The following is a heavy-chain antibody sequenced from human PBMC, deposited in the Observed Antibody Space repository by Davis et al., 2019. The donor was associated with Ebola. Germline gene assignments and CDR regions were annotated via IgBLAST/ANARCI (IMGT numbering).Heavy chain of an antibody. V-gene: IGHV3-33*01. J-gene: IGHJ4*02. CDR2: IWYDGSNK. D-gene: IGHD3-10*01. CDR1: GFTFSSYG. Sequence: GESLKISCAASGFTFSSYGMHWVRQAPGKGLEWVAVIWYDGSNKYYADSVKGRFTISRDNSKNTLYLQMNSLRAEDTAVYYCARDSGMVRGAQIDYWGQGTLVTVSS. CDR3: ARDSGMVRGAQIDY.